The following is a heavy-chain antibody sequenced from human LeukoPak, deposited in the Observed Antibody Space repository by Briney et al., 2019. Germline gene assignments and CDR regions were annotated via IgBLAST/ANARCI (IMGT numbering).Heavy chain of an antibody. D-gene: IGHD3-10*01. V-gene: IGHV1-18*01. CDR1: GYTFTRYG. Sequence: ASVKVSCKTSGYTFTRYGVSWVRQAPGQGLEWIGWISPHNGNRDYAQKFKDRVTMTTDTSTNTAYLELRSLRPDDTAMYYCARTGYGSGSDDFDFWGQGTLVTVSS. J-gene: IGHJ4*02. CDR2: ISPHNGNR. CDR3: ARTGYGSGSDDFDF.